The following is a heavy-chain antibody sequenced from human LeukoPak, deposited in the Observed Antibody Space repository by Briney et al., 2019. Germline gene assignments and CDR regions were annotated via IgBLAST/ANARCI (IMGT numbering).Heavy chain of an antibody. V-gene: IGHV4-59*08. CDR3: ARGGTAAGAVGLRGNWFDP. CDR2: MYYSGNT. D-gene: IGHD6-13*01. CDR1: GVSITNYY. Sequence: PSETLSLTCSVSGVSITNYYWSWIRQPPGKGLEWVGYMYYSGNTKYNPSLKSRVTISVDTSKNQFSLRLTSVTAADTAVYYCARGGTAAGAVGLRGNWFDPWGQGTLVTVSS. J-gene: IGHJ5*02.